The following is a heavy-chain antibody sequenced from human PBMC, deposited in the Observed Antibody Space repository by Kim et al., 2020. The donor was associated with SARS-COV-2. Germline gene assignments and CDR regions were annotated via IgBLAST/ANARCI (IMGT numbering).Heavy chain of an antibody. J-gene: IGHJ6*02. Sequence: SVKVSCKASGGTFSSYTISWVRQAPGQGLEWMGRIIPILGIANYAQKFQGRVTITADKSTSTAYMELSSLRSEDTAVYYCARDQYCSSTSCIKVYGMDVWGQGTTVTGSS. CDR3: ARDQYCSSTSCIKVYGMDV. D-gene: IGHD2-2*01. CDR2: IIPILGIA. V-gene: IGHV1-69*04. CDR1: GGTFSSYT.